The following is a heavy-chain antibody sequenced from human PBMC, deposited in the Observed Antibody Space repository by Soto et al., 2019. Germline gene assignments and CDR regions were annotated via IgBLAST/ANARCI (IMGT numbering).Heavy chain of an antibody. D-gene: IGHD3-16*01. V-gene: IGHV1-8*01. J-gene: IGHJ5*02. Sequence: QVPLVQSGAEVREPGASVKVSCKASGYSFTNNDVSWVRQATGQGLEWMGWMNPGSGNTGYAQKFQGRVTMTRDISIATAYMELSGLTSDDTAIYYCARMATFGSLNWFDPWGQGTLVSVSS. CDR1: GYSFTNND. CDR2: MNPGSGNT. CDR3: ARMATFGSLNWFDP.